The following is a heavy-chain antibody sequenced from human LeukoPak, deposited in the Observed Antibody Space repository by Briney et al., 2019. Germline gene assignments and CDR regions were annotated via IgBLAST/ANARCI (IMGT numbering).Heavy chain of an antibody. CDR3: ARLREIPVFGVVTKSTSYFDY. V-gene: IGHV3-7*01. CDR2: IKQDRSEK. D-gene: IGHD3-3*01. J-gene: IGHJ4*02. CDR1: GFTFSRYS. Sequence: PGGSLRLSCAASGFTFSRYSMNWVRQAPGKGLELVANIKQDRSEKYYVDSVKGRFTISRDNAKNSLYLQMNSLRAEDTAVYYCARLREIPVFGVVTKSTSYFDYWGQGTLVTVSS.